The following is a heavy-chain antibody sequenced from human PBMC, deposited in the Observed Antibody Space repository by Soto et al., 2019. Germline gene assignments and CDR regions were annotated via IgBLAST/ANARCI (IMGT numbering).Heavy chain of an antibody. Sequence: EVQLLESGGGLVQPGGSLRLSCAAYGFPFSSYAMTWIRQAPGKGLEWVSVITYNGDNTYYADSVKGRFTISRDNSKDTVHLQMNSLRAEDTAVYYCARYIRGPTVFYFDFWGPGVLVTVSS. CDR2: ITYNGDNT. CDR1: GFPFSSYA. CDR3: ARYIRGPTVFYFDF. D-gene: IGHD5-18*01. J-gene: IGHJ4*02. V-gene: IGHV3-23*01.